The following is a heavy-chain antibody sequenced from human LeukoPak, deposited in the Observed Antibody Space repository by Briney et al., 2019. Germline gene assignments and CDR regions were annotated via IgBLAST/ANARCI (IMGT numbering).Heavy chain of an antibody. Sequence: GASVKVSCKASGYTFTSYYMHWVRQAPGQGLEWMGIINPSGGSTSYAQKFQGRVTMTRDMSTSTVYMELSRLRSDDTAVYYCARESFSTVTSATDAFDIWGQGTMVTVSS. V-gene: IGHV1-46*01. CDR3: ARESFSTVTSATDAFDI. J-gene: IGHJ3*02. CDR2: INPSGGST. CDR1: GYTFTSYY. D-gene: IGHD4-17*01.